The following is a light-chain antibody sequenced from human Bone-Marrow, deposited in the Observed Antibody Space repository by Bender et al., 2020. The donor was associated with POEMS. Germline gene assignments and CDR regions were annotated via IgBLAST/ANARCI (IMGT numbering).Light chain of an antibody. CDR3: SSYTSSFTWV. CDR2: GYN. J-gene: IGLJ3*02. CDR1: SSNTGSGYD. V-gene: IGLV1-40*01. Sequence: QSVLTQPPSVSGAPGQRVTISCTGSSSNTGSGYDINWYQHLPGTAPKLLIYGYNNRPSGVPDRFSGSKSGNTASLTISGLQAEDEADYYCSSYTSSFTWVFGGGTKVTVL.